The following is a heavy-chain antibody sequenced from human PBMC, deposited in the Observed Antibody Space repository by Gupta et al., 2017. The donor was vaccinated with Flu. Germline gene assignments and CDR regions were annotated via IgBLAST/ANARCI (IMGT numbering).Heavy chain of an antibody. CDR1: GGSISSYY. CDR3: ARVTGRHPRPDY. CDR2: IYYSGST. Sequence: QVQLQESGPGLVKPSETLSLTCTVSGGSISSYYWSWIRQPPGKGLEWIGYIYYSGSTNYNPSLKSRVTISVDTSKNQFSLKLSSVTAADTAVYYCARVTGRHPRPDYWGQGTLVTVSS. J-gene: IGHJ4*02. D-gene: IGHD3-9*01. V-gene: IGHV4-59*01.